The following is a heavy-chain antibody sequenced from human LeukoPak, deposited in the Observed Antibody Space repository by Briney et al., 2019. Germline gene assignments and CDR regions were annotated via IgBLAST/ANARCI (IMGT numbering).Heavy chain of an antibody. V-gene: IGHV3-74*01. D-gene: IGHD2-21*02. CDR1: GFTFSSNW. Sequence: GGSLRLSCAASGFTFSSNWMYWVRQAPGKGLVWVSYISSDGSSTNYADSVKGRFTISRDNAKNTLYVQMNSLRADDTAVYYCVRGSLRLPRSTPDYWGQGTLVTVSS. CDR3: VRGSLRLPRSTPDY. CDR2: ISSDGSST. J-gene: IGHJ4*02.